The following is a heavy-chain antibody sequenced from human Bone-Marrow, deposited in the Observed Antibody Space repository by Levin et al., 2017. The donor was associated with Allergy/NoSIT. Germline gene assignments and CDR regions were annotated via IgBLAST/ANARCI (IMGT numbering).Heavy chain of an antibody. Sequence: ASVKVSCKASGYTFTSYGISWVRQAPGQGLEWMGWISAYNGNTNYAQKLQGRVTMTTDTSTSTAYMELRSLRSDDTAVYYCARVPRGSSWYQGYEGAFDIWGQGTMVTVSS. J-gene: IGHJ3*02. V-gene: IGHV1-18*01. CDR3: ARVPRGSSWYQGYEGAFDI. CDR1: GYTFTSYG. CDR2: ISAYNGNT. D-gene: IGHD6-13*01.